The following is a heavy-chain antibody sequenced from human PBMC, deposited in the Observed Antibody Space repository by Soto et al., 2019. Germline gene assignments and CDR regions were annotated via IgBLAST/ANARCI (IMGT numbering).Heavy chain of an antibody. CDR3: ARVRSYSYGQGYGMDV. CDR1: GFTFSTYS. Sequence: EVQLVESGGGLVKPGGSLRLSCAASGFTFSTYSMNWVRQAPGKGLEWVSSISSSSGYIYYADSVKGRFTISRDDAKNSLALQMNSLRSEETAVYYCARVRSYSYGQGYGMDVWGQGTTVTGSS. V-gene: IGHV3-21*01. D-gene: IGHD5-18*01. J-gene: IGHJ6*02. CDR2: ISSSSGYI.